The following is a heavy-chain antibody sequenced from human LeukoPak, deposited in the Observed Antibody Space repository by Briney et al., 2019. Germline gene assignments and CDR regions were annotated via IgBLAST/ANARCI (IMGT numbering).Heavy chain of an antibody. V-gene: IGHV4-39*01. Sequence: SETLSLTCTVSGGSISSSSDYWAWIRQPPGKGLEWIGSIYYSGSTYYNPSLKSRVTISVDTSKNQFSLKLSSVTAADTAVYYCARQYYGSGSFNFDYWGQGTLVTVSS. D-gene: IGHD3-10*01. CDR2: IYYSGST. CDR3: ARQYYGSGSFNFDY. J-gene: IGHJ4*02. CDR1: GGSISSSSDY.